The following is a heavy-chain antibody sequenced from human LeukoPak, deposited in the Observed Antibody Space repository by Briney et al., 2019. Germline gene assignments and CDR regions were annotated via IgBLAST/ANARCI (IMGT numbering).Heavy chain of an antibody. D-gene: IGHD1-14*01. CDR3: ARLITVAGTNKYYFDN. CDR2: INPNSAGT. J-gene: IGHJ4*02. V-gene: IGHV1-2*02. Sequence: ASVKVSCKASGYTFTGYYIHWVRQAPRQGLEWMGWINPNSAGTNYAQKFQGRVTLTRDTSISTTYMELSGLRSDDTAVYYCARLITVAGTNKYYFDNWGQGTLVTVSS. CDR1: GYTFTGYY.